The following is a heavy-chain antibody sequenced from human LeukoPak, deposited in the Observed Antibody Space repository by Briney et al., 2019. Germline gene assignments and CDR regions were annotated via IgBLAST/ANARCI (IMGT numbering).Heavy chain of an antibody. CDR3: ARDPLSLGELSLLNPSNWFDP. V-gene: IGHV1-2*02. CDR1: GYTFTGYY. CDR2: INPNSGGT. J-gene: IGHJ5*02. Sequence: AASVKVSCKASGYTFTGYYMHWVRQAPGQGLEWMGWINPNSGGTNYAQKFQGRVTMTRDTSISTAYMEPSRLRSDDTAVYYCARDPLSLGELSLLNPSNWFDPWGQGTLVTVSS. D-gene: IGHD3-16*02.